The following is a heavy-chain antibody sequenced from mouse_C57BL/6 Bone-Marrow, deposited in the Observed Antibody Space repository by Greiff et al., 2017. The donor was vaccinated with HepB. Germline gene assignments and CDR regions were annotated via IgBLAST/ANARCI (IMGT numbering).Heavy chain of an antibody. CDR1: GFTFSNYW. CDR2: IRLKSDNYAT. J-gene: IGHJ3*01. V-gene: IGHV6-3*01. Sequence: EVKLVESGGGLVQPGGSMILSCVASGFTFSNYWMNWVRQSPEKGLEWVAQIRLKSDNYATLYAESVKGRLTISRDDSKTSVYLQMNNLRAEDTGIYYCTDPSWFAYWGQGTLVTVSA. CDR3: TDPSWFAY.